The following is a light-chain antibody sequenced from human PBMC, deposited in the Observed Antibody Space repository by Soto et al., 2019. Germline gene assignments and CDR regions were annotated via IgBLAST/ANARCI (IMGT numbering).Light chain of an antibody. V-gene: IGKV1-39*01. CDR1: QSIGNY. Sequence: DIQMTQSPSSLSASVGDRVTISCRASQSIGNYLHWYQQKQRKAPELLIYAASTLQSGVPSRFSGSGSGTHFTLTISSLQPEDSATYYCQQSSITPHTFGGGTKVDIK. J-gene: IGKJ4*01. CDR2: AAS. CDR3: QQSSITPHT.